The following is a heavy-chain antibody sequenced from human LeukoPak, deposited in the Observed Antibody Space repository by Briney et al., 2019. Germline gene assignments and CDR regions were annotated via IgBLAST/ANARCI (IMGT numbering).Heavy chain of an antibody. Sequence: PSETLSLTCTVSGGSISSSSYYWGWIRQPPGKGLEWIGSIYYSGSTYYNPSLKSRVTISVDTSKNQFSLKLSSVTAADTAVYYCARRRYYDSSGYNYFDYWGQGTLVTVSS. CDR1: GGSISSSSYY. D-gene: IGHD3-22*01. CDR2: IYYSGST. CDR3: ARRRYYDSSGYNYFDY. J-gene: IGHJ4*02. V-gene: IGHV4-39*01.